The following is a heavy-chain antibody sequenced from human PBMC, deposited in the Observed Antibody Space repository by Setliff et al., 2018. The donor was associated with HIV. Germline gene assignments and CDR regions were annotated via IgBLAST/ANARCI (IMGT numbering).Heavy chain of an antibody. J-gene: IGHJ3*02. CDR1: GFTFNHYA. CDR3: ARDASTYYYDSSGYYEGDAFDI. Sequence: SVKVSCKASGFTFNHYALSWVRQAPGQRPEWMGGTNPQSDIANYAQKFQGRVTITTDESTSTAYMELSSLRSEDTAVYYCARDASTYYYDSSGYYEGDAFDIWGQGTMVTVSS. D-gene: IGHD3-22*01. V-gene: IGHV1-69*05. CDR2: TNPQSDIA.